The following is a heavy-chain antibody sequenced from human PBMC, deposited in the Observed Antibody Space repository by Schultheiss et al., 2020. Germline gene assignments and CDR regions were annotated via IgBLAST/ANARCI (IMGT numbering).Heavy chain of an antibody. J-gene: IGHJ4*02. D-gene: IGHD6-19*01. V-gene: IGHV3-23*01. CDR2: ISGSGGST. CDR3: AKGYSSGWYGGEDHFFDY. CDR1: GFTFSSYA. Sequence: GGSLRLSCAASGFTFSSYAMSWVRQAPGKGLEWVSAISGSGGSTYYADSVKGRFTISRDNSKNTLYLQMNSLRAEDTAVYYCAKGYSSGWYGGEDHFFDYWGQGTLVTVSS.